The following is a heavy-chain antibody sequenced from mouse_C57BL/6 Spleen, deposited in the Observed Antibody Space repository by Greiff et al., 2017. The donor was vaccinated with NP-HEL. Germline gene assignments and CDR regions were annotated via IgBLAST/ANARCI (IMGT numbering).Heavy chain of an antibody. J-gene: IGHJ2*01. CDR2: ISDGGSYT. Sequence: EVKLVESGGGLVKPGGSLKLSCAASGFTFSSYAMSWVRQTPEKRLEWVATISDGGSYTYYPDNVKGRFTISRNNAKNNLYLQMSHLKSEDTAMYYCARSYSFDYWGQGTTLTVSS. V-gene: IGHV5-4*03. CDR1: GFTFSSYA. CDR3: ARSYSFDY.